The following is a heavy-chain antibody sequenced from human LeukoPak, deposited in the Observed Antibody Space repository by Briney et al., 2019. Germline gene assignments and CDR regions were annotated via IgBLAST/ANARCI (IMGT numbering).Heavy chain of an antibody. J-gene: IGHJ2*01. CDR1: GGSFSGYY. CDR3: ARAPKRYFDL. CDR2: INHSGST. Sequence: SETLSLTCAVYGGSFSGYYWSWIRPPPGKGLEWIGEINHSGSTNYNPSLKSRVTISVDTSKNQFSLKLSSVTAADTAVYYCARAPKRYFDLWGRGTLVTVSS. V-gene: IGHV4-34*01.